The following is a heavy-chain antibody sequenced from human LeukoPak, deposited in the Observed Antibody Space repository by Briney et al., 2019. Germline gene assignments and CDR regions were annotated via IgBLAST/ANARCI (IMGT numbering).Heavy chain of an antibody. Sequence: PSETLSLTCTVSGGFISSYYWSWIRQPPGKGLGWIGYISYSGSTNYNPSLKSRVTISIDTSKNQFSLKLRSVTAADTAIYYCARQGYDILTGYIDAFDIWGQGTMVTVSS. CDR2: ISYSGST. CDR1: GGFISSYY. CDR3: ARQGYDILTGYIDAFDI. D-gene: IGHD3-9*01. J-gene: IGHJ3*02. V-gene: IGHV4-59*08.